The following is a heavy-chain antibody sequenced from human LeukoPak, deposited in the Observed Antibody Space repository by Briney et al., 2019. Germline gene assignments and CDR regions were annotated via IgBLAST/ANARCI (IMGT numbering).Heavy chain of an antibody. CDR3: AKASDMATTYYFDY. CDR2: ILYDGSNE. V-gene: IGHV3-30*18. D-gene: IGHD5-24*01. Sequence: PGGSLRLSCAASGFTFSTYSMSWVRQAPGMGPEWVALILYDGSNEYYADSVQGRFTISRDSSRKTLYLQMNSLRAEDTAVYYCAKASDMATTYYFDYWGQGTLVTVSS. J-gene: IGHJ4*02. CDR1: GFTFSTYS.